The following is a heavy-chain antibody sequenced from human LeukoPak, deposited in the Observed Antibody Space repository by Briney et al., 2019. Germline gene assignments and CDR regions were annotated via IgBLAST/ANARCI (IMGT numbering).Heavy chain of an antibody. V-gene: IGHV4-39*07. J-gene: IGHJ5*02. CDR1: GGSISSSSYY. Sequence: SETLSLTCTVSGGSISSSSYYWGWIRQPPGKGLEWIGSIYYSGSTYYNPSLKSRVTISIDTSKNQFSLKLSSVTAADTAVYYCARNAGLLSNWFDPWGQRTLVTVSS. D-gene: IGHD2-15*01. CDR2: IYYSGST. CDR3: ARNAGLLSNWFDP.